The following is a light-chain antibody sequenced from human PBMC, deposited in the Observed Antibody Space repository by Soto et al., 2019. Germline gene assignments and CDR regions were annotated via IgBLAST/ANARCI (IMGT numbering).Light chain of an antibody. CDR3: QQYDNLP. V-gene: IGKV1-33*01. Sequence: DLPMTQSPSSLSASVGDRVTITCQASQDISNYLNWYQQKPGKAPKLLIYDASNLETGVPSRFSGSGSGTDFTFTISSLQPEDIATYYCQQYDNLPLGPGTKVDIK. J-gene: IGKJ3*01. CDR1: QDISNY. CDR2: DAS.